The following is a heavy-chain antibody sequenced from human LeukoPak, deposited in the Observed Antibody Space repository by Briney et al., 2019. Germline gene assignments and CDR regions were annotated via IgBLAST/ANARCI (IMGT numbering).Heavy chain of an antibody. CDR2: IWYDGSNK. J-gene: IGHJ4*02. V-gene: IGHV3-33*06. CDR1: GFTFSSYG. Sequence: PGRSLRLSCAASGFTFSSYGMHWVRQAPGKGLEWVAVIWYDGSNKYYADSVKGRFTISRDNSKNTLYLQMNSLRADDTAVYYCAKEWGRGAAAGSDYWGQGTLVTVSS. D-gene: IGHD6-13*01. CDR3: AKEWGRGAAAGSDY.